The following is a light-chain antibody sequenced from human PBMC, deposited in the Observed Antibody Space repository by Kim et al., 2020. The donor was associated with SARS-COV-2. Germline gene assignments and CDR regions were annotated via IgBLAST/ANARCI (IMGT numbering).Light chain of an antibody. V-gene: IGKV1-17*01. CDR2: ATS. CDR1: QDITND. Sequence: DIQMTQSPSPLSASVGDRVTITCRASQDITNDLGWYQQKPGESPKRLIYATSNLQSGVPSRFSGSGSGTEFTLTISSLQPEDFATYFCLQYTDFPWTFGQGTKVDIK. CDR3: LQYTDFPWT. J-gene: IGKJ1*01.